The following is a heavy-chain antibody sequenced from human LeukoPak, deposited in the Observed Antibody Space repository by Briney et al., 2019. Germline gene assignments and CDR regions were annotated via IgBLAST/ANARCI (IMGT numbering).Heavy chain of an antibody. CDR1: HCTFSTYG. Sequence: ASVTVSCKASHCTFSTYGISWVRQAPGQGLEWMGWINAYNGHTKNAQKFQGRVRMTTDTSTSTAYMELTGLTSDDAAVYYCARDKDLGAVAGTFDHWGQGTLVTVSS. CDR2: INAYNGHT. D-gene: IGHD6-19*01. J-gene: IGHJ4*02. V-gene: IGHV1-18*01. CDR3: ARDKDLGAVAGTFDH.